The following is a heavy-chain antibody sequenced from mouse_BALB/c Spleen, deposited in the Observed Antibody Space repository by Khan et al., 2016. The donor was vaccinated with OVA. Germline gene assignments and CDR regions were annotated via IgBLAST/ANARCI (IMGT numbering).Heavy chain of an antibody. CDR3: ARVNWQSYYFDD. CDR1: GYRFTSYI. J-gene: IGHJ2*01. CDR2: INPYNGAT. Sequence: VQLQQSGPELVKPGTSVKMSCKASGYRFTSYIIHWVKQRPGQGLEWIGYINPYNGATKYNEKFKGKATLTSDKSSNTAYMELSSLTSEDSAVYYCARVNWQSYYFDDWGQGTTLTVSS. D-gene: IGHD4-1*01. V-gene: IGHV1S136*01.